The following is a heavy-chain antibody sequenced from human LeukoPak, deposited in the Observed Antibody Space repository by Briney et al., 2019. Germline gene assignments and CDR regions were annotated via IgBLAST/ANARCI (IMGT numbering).Heavy chain of an antibody. CDR3: AKRSYGSGSSDY. D-gene: IGHD3-10*01. J-gene: IGHJ4*02. CDR1: GFTVSSNY. CDR2: IYSGGST. V-gene: IGHV3-66*01. Sequence: GGSLRLSCAASGFTVSSNYMSWVRQAPGKGLEWVSVIYSGGSTYYADSVKGRFTISRDNSKNTLYLQMNSLRAEDTAVYYCAKRSYGSGSSDYWGQGTLVTVSS.